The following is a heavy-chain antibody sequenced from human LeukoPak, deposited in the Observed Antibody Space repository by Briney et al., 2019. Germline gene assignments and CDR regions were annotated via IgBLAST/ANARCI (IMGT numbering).Heavy chain of an antibody. CDR1: GGSVSSYY. CDR2: VYYSGST. Sequence: SETLSLTCTVSGGSVSSYYWSWMRQAPGKGLEWIGYVYYSGSTNYNPALKSRVTISLDTSENQFSLKLSSVTAADTAVYYCAREANSPTARYWYFDLWGRGTQVTVSS. CDR3: AREANSPTARYWYFDL. V-gene: IGHV4-59*02. J-gene: IGHJ2*01. D-gene: IGHD2-21*01.